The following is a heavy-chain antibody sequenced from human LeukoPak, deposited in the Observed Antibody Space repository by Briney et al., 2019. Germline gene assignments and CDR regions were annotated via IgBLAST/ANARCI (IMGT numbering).Heavy chain of an antibody. D-gene: IGHD3-16*02. CDR3: ARDFGGVIAKNPSQRAFDI. Sequence: GASVKVSCKASGYTFTGYYMHWVRQAPGQGLEWMGWINPNSGGTNYAQKFQGRVTMTRDTSISTAYMELSRLRSDDTAVYYCARDFGGVIAKNPSQRAFDIWGQGTMVTVSS. J-gene: IGHJ3*02. V-gene: IGHV1-2*02. CDR1: GYTFTGYY. CDR2: INPNSGGT.